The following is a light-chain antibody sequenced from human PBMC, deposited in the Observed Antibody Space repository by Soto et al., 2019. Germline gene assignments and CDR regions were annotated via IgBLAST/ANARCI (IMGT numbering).Light chain of an antibody. CDR1: SSDVGSYNR. CDR2: EVS. J-gene: IGLJ3*02. Sequence: QSALTQPPSASGSPGQSVTISCTGTSSDVGSYNRVSWYQQPPGTAPKLMIYEVSNRPSGVPDRFSGSKSGNTACLTISGLQDEDEADYYCGLYTSSSSWVFGGGTKVTVL. V-gene: IGLV2-18*01. CDR3: GLYTSSSSWV.